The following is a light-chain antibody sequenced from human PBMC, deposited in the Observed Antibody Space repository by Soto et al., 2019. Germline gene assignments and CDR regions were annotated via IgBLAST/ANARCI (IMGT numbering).Light chain of an antibody. V-gene: IGKV3-15*01. Sequence: EVVLTQSPGTLSLSPGERATLSCRASQSVSSNLAWYQRKPGQAPRLLIYGASIRATGIPARFSGSRSGAEFTLTISSLQSEDFAVYYCQHYVTWPLTFGGGTKVDIK. CDR1: QSVSSN. J-gene: IGKJ4*01. CDR2: GAS. CDR3: QHYVTWPLT.